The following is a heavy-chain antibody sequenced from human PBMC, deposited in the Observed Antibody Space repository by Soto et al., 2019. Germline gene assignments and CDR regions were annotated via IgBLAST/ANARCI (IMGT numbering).Heavy chain of an antibody. Sequence: PSETLSLTCTISGGSVIVYYWSWIRQSPGQELEWIGYIYDSGSPYYNPSLKTRVTISADTSKNQISLTLTSATAADTAVYYCARGVGSSPPRYWGRGTLVTVSS. CDR3: ARGVGSSPPRY. V-gene: IGHV4-59*02. D-gene: IGHD3-9*01. CDR2: IYDSGSP. J-gene: IGHJ4*02. CDR1: GGSVIVYY.